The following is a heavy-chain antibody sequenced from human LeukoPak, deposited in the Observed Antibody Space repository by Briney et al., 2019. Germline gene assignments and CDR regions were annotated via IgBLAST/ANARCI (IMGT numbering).Heavy chain of an antibody. CDR2: IYYSGST. D-gene: IGHD2-2*01. Sequence: SETLSLTCTVSGGSISSSSYYWGWIRQPPGKGLEWIGSIYYSGSTYYNPSLKSRVTISVDTSKNQFSLKLSPVTAADTAVYYCARRAVPAADDYYYYMDVWGKGTTVTVSS. V-gene: IGHV4-39*01. J-gene: IGHJ6*03. CDR3: ARRAVPAADDYYYYMDV. CDR1: GGSISSSSYY.